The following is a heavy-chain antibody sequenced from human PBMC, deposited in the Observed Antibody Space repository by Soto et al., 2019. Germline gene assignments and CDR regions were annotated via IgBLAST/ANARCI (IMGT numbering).Heavy chain of an antibody. CDR1: GFTFTYG. J-gene: IGHJ4*02. V-gene: IGHV3-33*01. Sequence: PGGSLRLSCAASGFTFTYGMHWVRQAPGKGLEWVAVIWYDRNNKYYADSVKGRFTISRDNPKNTLYLRMNSLRAEDTAVYYCARDSGRDYFDYWGQGTLVTVSS. CDR3: ARDSGRDYFDY. CDR2: IWYDRNNK.